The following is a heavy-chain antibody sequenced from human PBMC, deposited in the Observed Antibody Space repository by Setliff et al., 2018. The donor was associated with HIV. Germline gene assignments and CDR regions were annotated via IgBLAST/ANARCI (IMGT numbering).Heavy chain of an antibody. CDR2: IKQDGSEE. CDR3: VKGLLLYTN. D-gene: IGHD2-2*02. Sequence: PGGSLRLSCAASGFTFSTYWMIWVRQAPGKGLEWVAKIKQDGSEEYYVDSVKGRFTISRDNAKNSVYLQMNSLSAEDTAVYYCVKGLLLYTNWGQGTLVTVSS. J-gene: IGHJ4*02. V-gene: IGHV3-7*03. CDR1: GFTFSTYW.